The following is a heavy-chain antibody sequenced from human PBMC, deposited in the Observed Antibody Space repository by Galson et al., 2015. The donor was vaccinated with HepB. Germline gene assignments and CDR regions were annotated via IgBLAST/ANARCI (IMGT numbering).Heavy chain of an antibody. CDR2: ISWNSGSI. CDR1: GFTFDDYA. J-gene: IGHJ4*02. V-gene: IGHV3-9*01. Sequence: SLRLSCAASGFTFDDYAMHWVRQAPGKGLEWVSGISWNSGSIGYADSVKGRFTISRDNAKNSLYLQMNSLRAEDTAVYYCAKDPVGATLVWDYWGQGTLVTVSS. CDR3: AKDPVGATLVWDY. D-gene: IGHD1-26*01.